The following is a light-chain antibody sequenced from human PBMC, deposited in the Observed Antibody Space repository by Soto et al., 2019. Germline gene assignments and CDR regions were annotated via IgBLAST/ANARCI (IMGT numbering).Light chain of an antibody. Sequence: EIVLMQSPGTLSLSPGERATLSCRASQSVSSSYLAWYQQKPGQAPRLLIYGASSRATGIPDRFSGSGSGTDFTLTISRLEPEDFAVYYCQQYGSLTWTFGQGTKVEIK. CDR1: QSVSSSY. CDR3: QQYGSLTWT. J-gene: IGKJ1*01. CDR2: GAS. V-gene: IGKV3-20*01.